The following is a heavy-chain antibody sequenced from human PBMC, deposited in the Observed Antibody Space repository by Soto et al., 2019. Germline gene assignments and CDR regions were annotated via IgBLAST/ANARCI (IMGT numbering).Heavy chain of an antibody. J-gene: IGHJ4*02. CDR1: GFTFISYA. Sequence: GGYLRLSCAASGFTFISYAMSWVRQAPGKGLEWVSAISGSGGSTYYADSVKGRFTISRDNSKNTLYLQMNSLRAEDTAVYYCAKDFCSSTSCYISGARWNFAYWAQGTLVPVSS. CDR3: AKDFCSSTSCYISGARWNFAY. CDR2: ISGSGGST. D-gene: IGHD2-2*02. V-gene: IGHV3-23*01.